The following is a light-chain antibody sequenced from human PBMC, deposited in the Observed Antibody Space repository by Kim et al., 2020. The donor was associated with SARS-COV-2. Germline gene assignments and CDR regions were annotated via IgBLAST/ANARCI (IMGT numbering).Light chain of an antibody. V-gene: IGKV3-20*01. Sequence: LSPGATATPSCRASQSVARNYLAWYQQKPGQAPRLLIFDASTRATGISDRFSGSGSGTDFTRTISRLEPEDFAVYYCQQYGDSPCTFGRGTKLEI. CDR3: QQYGDSPCT. CDR1: QSVARNY. J-gene: IGKJ2*02. CDR2: DAS.